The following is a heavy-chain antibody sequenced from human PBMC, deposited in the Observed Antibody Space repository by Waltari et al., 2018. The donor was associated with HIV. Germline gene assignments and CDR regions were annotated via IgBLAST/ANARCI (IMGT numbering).Heavy chain of an antibody. V-gene: IGHV1-2*02. Sequence: QVQLVQSGAEAKKPGASVKVSCKASGYTCTGYYMHWVRQAPGQGLEWMGWINPNSGGTNYAQKFQGRVTMTRDTSISTAYMELSRLRSDDTAVYYCATALYSSSSAGSIDYWGQGTLVTVSS. CDR3: ATALYSSSSAGSIDY. D-gene: IGHD6-6*01. CDR2: INPNSGGT. CDR1: GYTCTGYY. J-gene: IGHJ4*02.